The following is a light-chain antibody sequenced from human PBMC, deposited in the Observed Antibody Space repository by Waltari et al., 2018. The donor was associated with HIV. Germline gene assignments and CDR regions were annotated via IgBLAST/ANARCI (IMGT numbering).Light chain of an antibody. CDR3: QQYDNDPLT. CDR2: DVS. Sequence: DIQMTQSPSSLSASVGDTVTITCQASQDITYYLNWYQHKPGKAPKLLIYDVSNLEIGVPSRFSGSGSGTDFTFTIRSLQPEDIATYYCQQYDNDPLTFGGGTKVEIK. J-gene: IGKJ4*01. CDR1: QDITYY. V-gene: IGKV1-33*01.